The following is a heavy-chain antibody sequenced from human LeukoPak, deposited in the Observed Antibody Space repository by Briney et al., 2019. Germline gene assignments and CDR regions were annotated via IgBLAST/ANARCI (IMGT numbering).Heavy chain of an antibody. D-gene: IGHD3-10*01. Sequence: GGSLRLSCAASGFTFSSYSMNWVRQAPGKGLEWVSVISSTGTIIYYAESVKGRFTISRDNSMNTVYLQMNSLRADDTAIYYCAKDDYDGSGSSPDYWGQGTLVTVSS. CDR3: AKDDYDGSGSSPDY. CDR2: ISSTGTII. V-gene: IGHV3-23*01. CDR1: GFTFSSYS. J-gene: IGHJ4*02.